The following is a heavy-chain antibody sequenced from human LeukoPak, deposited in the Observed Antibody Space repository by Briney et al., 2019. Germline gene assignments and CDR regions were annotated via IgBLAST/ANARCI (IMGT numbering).Heavy chain of an antibody. CDR3: AKSGDQVTVTKLDY. J-gene: IGHJ4*02. CDR2: ISGSGGST. Sequence: PGGSLRLSCAASGFTFSNYVMSWVRQAPGKGLEWVSGISGSGGSTFYADSVKSRFTTSRDNSKNTLYLEMNSLRAEDTALFYCAKSGDQVTVTKLDYWGQGTLVTVSS. V-gene: IGHV3-23*01. D-gene: IGHD4-17*01. CDR1: GFTFSNYV.